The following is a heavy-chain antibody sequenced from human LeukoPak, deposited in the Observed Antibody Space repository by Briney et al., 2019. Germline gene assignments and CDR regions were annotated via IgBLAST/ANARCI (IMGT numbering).Heavy chain of an antibody. CDR3: ARGPRYFVR. CDR1: GGSFSGYY. D-gene: IGHD3-9*01. J-gene: IGHJ4*02. CDR2: INHSGST. V-gene: IGHV4-34*01. Sequence: PSETLSLTCAVYGGSFSGYYWSWIRQPPGKGLEWIGEINHSGSTNYNPSLKSRVTISVDTSKNQFSLKLSSVTPADTAVYYCARGPRYFVRWGQGTLVTVSS.